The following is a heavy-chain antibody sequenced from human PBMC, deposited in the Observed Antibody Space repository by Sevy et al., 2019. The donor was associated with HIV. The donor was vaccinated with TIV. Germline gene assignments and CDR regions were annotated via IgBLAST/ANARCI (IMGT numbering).Heavy chain of an antibody. D-gene: IGHD2-2*01. J-gene: IGHJ4*02. CDR2: ISGRSSYI. Sequence: GGSLRLSCVASGFTFSDYYMNWVRQAPGKGLEWVSSISGRSSYIHYADSVRGRFTISRHNAKNSLYLQMNSLRADDTAVYFCARDGGCSSTSCLLYFDSWGQGALVTVSS. CDR1: GFTFSDYY. CDR3: ARDGGCSSTSCLLYFDS. V-gene: IGHV3-21*06.